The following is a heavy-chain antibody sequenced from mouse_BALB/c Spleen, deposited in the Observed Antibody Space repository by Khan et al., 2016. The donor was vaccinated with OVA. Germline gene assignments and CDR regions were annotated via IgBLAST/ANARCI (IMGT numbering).Heavy chain of an antibody. J-gene: IGHJ3*01. D-gene: IGHD1-1*02. CDR2: ISDGGSYT. CDR1: GFTFSDYY. V-gene: IGHV5-4*02. Sequence: EVELVASGGGLVKPGGSLKLSCAASGFTFSDYYMYWVRQTPEKRLEWVATISDGGSYTYYPDSVKWRFTISRDNAKNNLYLQMSSLKSEDTAMYYCARAGYGGFAYWGQGTLVTVSA. CDR3: ARAGYGGFAY.